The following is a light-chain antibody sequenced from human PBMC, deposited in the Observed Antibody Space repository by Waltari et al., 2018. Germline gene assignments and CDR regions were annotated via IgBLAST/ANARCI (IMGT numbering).Light chain of an antibody. V-gene: IGKV1-39*01. CDR2: AAS. Sequence: DIQMTQSPSSLSASVADRVTITCRASQSISSYLNWYQQKPGKAPKLLLYAASSLQSGVPSRFSGSGSGTDFTLTISSLQPEDFATYYCQQSYSTPPITFGQGTRLEIK. CDR1: QSISSY. CDR3: QQSYSTPPIT. J-gene: IGKJ5*01.